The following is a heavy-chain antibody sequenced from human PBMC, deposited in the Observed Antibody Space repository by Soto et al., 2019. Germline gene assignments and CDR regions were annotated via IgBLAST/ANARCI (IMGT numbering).Heavy chain of an antibody. CDR2: ITAYNGNT. CDR1: GYIFTSYG. V-gene: IGHV1-18*01. Sequence: QIQLVQSGVEVRKPGASVMVSCKASGYIFTSYGMSWVRQAPGQGLEWMGWITAYNGNTNYAQKVQGRITMTTDISTGTAYMELRSLTSDDTAVYYCARGGVGDTSGWFDPWGQGTLVTVSS. D-gene: IGHD1-26*01. CDR3: ARGGVGDTSGWFDP. J-gene: IGHJ5*02.